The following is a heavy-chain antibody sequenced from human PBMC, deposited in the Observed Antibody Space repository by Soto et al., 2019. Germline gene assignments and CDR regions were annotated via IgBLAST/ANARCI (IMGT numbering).Heavy chain of an antibody. J-gene: IGHJ4*02. Sequence: GASVKVSCKASGGTFSNDIITWVLQAPGQGLEWMGRIIPLLDITNYAQKFQGRVTITADKSTSTAYMELNSLRSEDTAVYYCVRDSPSGSTYSGYDGIDYWGQGTLVTVAS. CDR1: GGTFSNDI. D-gene: IGHD5-12*01. CDR2: IIPLLDIT. V-gene: IGHV1-69*04. CDR3: VRDSPSGSTYSGYDGIDY.